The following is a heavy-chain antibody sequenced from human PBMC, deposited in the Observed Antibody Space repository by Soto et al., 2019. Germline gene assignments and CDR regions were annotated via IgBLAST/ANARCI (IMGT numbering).Heavy chain of an antibody. D-gene: IGHD2-8*02. J-gene: IGHJ2*01. CDR1: GFTFDTYT. CDR3: ARGSASKSGHLWYFDL. CDR2: ISATTTYK. V-gene: IGHV3-21*01. Sequence: EVQVVESGGGLVKPGGSLRLSCTASGFTFDTYTMNWLRQAPGRGLEWVSSISATTTYKYYAASVEGRFTISRDNAKNSLYLQTNSLGAEETAVYYWARGSASKSGHLWYFDLWGRGTLVTVSS.